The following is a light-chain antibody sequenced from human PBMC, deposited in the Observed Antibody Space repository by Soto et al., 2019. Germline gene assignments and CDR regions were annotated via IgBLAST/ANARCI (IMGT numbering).Light chain of an antibody. CDR1: QSIGGY. CDR3: QQSYSSPIT. Sequence: DIQMTQSPSSLSASVGDRVTITCRASQSIGGYLTWYQQLPGKAPKLLIFAASGLQSGVPSRFSGSGSGTDFTLTISSLQPEDFATYYGQQSYSSPITFGQGTRLEIK. CDR2: AAS. V-gene: IGKV1-39*01. J-gene: IGKJ5*01.